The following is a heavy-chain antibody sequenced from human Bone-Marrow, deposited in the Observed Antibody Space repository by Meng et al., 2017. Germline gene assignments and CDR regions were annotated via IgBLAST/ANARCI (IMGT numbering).Heavy chain of an antibody. J-gene: IGHJ2*01. Sequence: QVQLQESGPGLGKPSQTLPLTCTVSGGSISSGNHYWSWIRQHPGKGLEYIGYIYYSGSTYYNPSLKSRVIISVDTSKNQFSLRLNSVTAADTAVYYCASLYGDSSVWYLDLWGRGTLVTVSS. D-gene: IGHD4-17*01. V-gene: IGHV4-31*03. CDR1: GGSISSGNHY. CDR3: ASLYGDSSVWYLDL. CDR2: IYYSGST.